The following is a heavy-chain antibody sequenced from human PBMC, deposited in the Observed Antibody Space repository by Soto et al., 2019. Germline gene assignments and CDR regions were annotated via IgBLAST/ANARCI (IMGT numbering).Heavy chain of an antibody. CDR3: ARDQVKVVAPYYFDY. D-gene: IGHD3-10*01. V-gene: IGHV1-3*01. J-gene: IGHJ4*02. CDR1: GYTFTSYA. CDR2: INAGNGNT. Sequence: ASVKVSCKASGYTFTSYAMHWVRQAPGQRLEWMGWINAGNGNTKYSQKFQGRVTITRDTSASTAYMELSSLRSEDTAVYYCARDQVKVVAPYYFDYWGQGTLVTVSS.